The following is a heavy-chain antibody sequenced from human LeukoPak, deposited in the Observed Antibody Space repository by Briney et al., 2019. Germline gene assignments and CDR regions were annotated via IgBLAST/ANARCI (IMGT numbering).Heavy chain of an antibody. D-gene: IGHD3-3*01. CDR2: IIPIFGTA. CDR1: GGTFSSYA. V-gene: IGHV1-69*13. J-gene: IGHJ4*02. CDR3: ARSDDFWSGYWAPDY. Sequence: SVKVSCKASGGTFSSYAISWVRQALGQGLEWMGGIIPIFGTANYAQKFQGRVTITADESTSTAYMELSSLRSEDTAVYYCARSDDFWSGYWAPDYWGQGTLVTVSS.